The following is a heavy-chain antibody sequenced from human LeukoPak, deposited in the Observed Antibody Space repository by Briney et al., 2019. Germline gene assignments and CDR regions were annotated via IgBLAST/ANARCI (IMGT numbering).Heavy chain of an antibody. Sequence: GGSLRLSCAASESTFSSYNMNWVRQAPGKGLEWVSSITSSSYIYDADSVKGRVTISRDNTKNSLYLQMNSLRAEDTAVYYCARGAVSYSSGWYANWYLDLWGRGTLVTVSS. CDR3: ARGAVSYSSGWYANWYLDL. V-gene: IGHV3-21*01. J-gene: IGHJ2*01. CDR2: ITSSSYI. CDR1: ESTFSSYN. D-gene: IGHD6-19*01.